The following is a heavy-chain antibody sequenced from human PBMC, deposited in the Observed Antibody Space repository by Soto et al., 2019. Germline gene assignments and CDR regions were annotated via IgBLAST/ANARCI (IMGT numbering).Heavy chain of an antibody. D-gene: IGHD1-20*01. J-gene: IGHJ4*02. CDR2: LIPLFGTP. V-gene: IGHV1-69*13. CDR1: GGTFSNFP. CDR3: ARGITGIPANFDY. Sequence: SVKVSCKASGGTFSNFPISWVRQAPGQGLEWMGGLIPLFGTPKYAQKFQGRVTIIADESTSTAYMELRSLRSEDTAVYYCARGITGIPANFDYWGQGTLVTVSS.